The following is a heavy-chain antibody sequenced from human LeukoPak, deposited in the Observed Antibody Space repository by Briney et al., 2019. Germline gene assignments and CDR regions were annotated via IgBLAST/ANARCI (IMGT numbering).Heavy chain of an antibody. CDR3: ARMGSYGPYYYHYMDV. D-gene: IGHD3-16*01. J-gene: IGHJ6*03. CDR1: GFMFSSSW. V-gene: IGHV3-7*01. Sequence: GWSLRLSCAASGFMFSSSWMSWVRQAPGKGLEWVANIKQDGSERNYVDSLKGRFTISRDNAKNSLYLQMNSLRVEDTAVYYCARMGSYGPYYYHYMDVWGKGTTVTVSS. CDR2: IKQDGSER.